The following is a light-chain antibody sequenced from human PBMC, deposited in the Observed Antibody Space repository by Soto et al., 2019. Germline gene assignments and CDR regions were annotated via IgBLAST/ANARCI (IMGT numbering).Light chain of an antibody. Sequence: EIVMTQSPATLSVSPGERATLSCRASQSVSSNLAWYQQKPGQAPRLLIYGASTRATGIPARFSGSGSGTEFTLTISSLQSEDFAVYYCQQYHNWHPKKFGQGTKV. J-gene: IGKJ1*01. CDR3: QQYHNWHPKK. V-gene: IGKV3-15*01. CDR1: QSVSSN. CDR2: GAS.